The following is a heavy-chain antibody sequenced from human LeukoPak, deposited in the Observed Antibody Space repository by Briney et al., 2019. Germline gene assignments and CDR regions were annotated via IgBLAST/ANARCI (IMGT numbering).Heavy chain of an antibody. CDR2: MNPNSGNT. CDR1: GYTFTSYD. D-gene: IGHD3-10*01. V-gene: IGHV1-8*03. CDR3: ARARVRGVIFNYYYYMDV. Sequence: ASVKVSCKASGYTFTSYDINWVRQATGQGLEWMGWMNPNSGNTGYAQKFQGRVTITRNTSISTAYMGLSSLRSEDTAVYYCARARVRGVIFNYYYYMDVWGKGTTVTVSS. J-gene: IGHJ6*03.